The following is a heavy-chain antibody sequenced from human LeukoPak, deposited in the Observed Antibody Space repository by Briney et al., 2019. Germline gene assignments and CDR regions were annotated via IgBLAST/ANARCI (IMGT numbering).Heavy chain of an antibody. CDR2: ISAYNGNT. D-gene: IGHD3-22*01. CDR3: ARTLNYYDSSGWDY. J-gene: IGHJ4*02. Sequence: ASVKVSCKAPGYTFTSYGISWVRRAPGQGLEWMGWISAYNGNTNYAQKLQGRVTMTTDTSTSTAYMELRSLRSDDTAVYYCARTLNYYDSSGWDYWGQGILVTVSS. CDR1: GYTFTSYG. V-gene: IGHV1-18*01.